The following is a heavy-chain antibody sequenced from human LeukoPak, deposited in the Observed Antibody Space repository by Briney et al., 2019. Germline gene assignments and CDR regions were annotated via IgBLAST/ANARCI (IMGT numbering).Heavy chain of an antibody. Sequence: GGSLRLSCAASGFTFSSYGMHWVRQAPGKGLEWVAFIRYDGSNKYYADSVKGRFTISRDNSKNTLYLQMNSLRAEDTAVYYCAKAVESDWYFQHWGQGTLVTVSS. CDR1: GFTFSSYG. CDR2: IRYDGSNK. J-gene: IGHJ1*01. V-gene: IGHV3-30*02. CDR3: AKAVESDWYFQH. D-gene: IGHD3-9*01.